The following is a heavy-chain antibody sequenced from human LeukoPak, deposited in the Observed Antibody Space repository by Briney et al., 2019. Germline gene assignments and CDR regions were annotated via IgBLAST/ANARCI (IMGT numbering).Heavy chain of an antibody. CDR2: IYYSGST. V-gene: IGHV4-31*03. CDR3: ARGGYSDAFDI. J-gene: IGHJ3*02. Sequence: SETLSLTCTVSGGSISSGGYYWSWIRQHPGKGLEWIGYIYYSGSTYYNPSLKSRVTISVDTSKNQFSLKLSSVTAADTAVYYCARGGYSDAFDIWGQGTMVTVSS. D-gene: IGHD5-24*01. CDR1: GGSISSGGYY.